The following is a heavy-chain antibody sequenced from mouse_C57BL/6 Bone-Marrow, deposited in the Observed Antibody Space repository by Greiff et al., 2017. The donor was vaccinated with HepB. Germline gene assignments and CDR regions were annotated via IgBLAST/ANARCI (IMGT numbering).Heavy chain of an antibody. V-gene: IGHV5-16*01. D-gene: IGHD2-3*01. CDR1: GFTFSDYY. CDR3: ARAGDGYLFDY. J-gene: IGHJ2*01. CDR2: INYDGSST. Sequence: EVKLVESEGGLVQPGSSMKLSCTASGFTFSDYYMAWVRQVPEKGLEWVANINYDGSSTYYLDSLKSRFIISRDNAKNILYLQMSSLKSEDTATYYCARAGDGYLFDYWGQGTTLTVSS.